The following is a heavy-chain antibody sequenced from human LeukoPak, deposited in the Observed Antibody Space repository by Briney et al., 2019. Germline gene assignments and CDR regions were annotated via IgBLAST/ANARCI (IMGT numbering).Heavy chain of an antibody. CDR1: GGSLSSSSYY. J-gene: IGHJ3*02. D-gene: IGHD3-22*01. CDR2: ISSSGST. CDR3: ARGPYSYDSSGAFDI. Sequence: SETLSLTCTVSGGSLSSSSYYWSWIRQPAGKGLEWIGRISSSGSTNYNPSLKSRVTISVDTSKNQFSLKLSSVTAADTAVHFCARGPYSYDSSGAFDIWDQGTMVTVSS. V-gene: IGHV4-61*02.